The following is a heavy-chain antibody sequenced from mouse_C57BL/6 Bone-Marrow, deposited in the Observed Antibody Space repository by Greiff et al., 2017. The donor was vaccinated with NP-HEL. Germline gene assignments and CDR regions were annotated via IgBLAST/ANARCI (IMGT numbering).Heavy chain of an antibody. CDR1: GFNIKDDY. V-gene: IGHV14-4*01. CDR2: IDPENGDT. D-gene: IGHD2-14*01. CDR3: IIGSTDY. J-gene: IGHJ2*01. Sequence: VQLQQSGAELVRPGASVKLSCTASGFNIKDDYMHWVKQRPEQGLEWIGWIDPENGDTEYASKFQGKATITADTSSNTAYLQLSSLTSEDTAVYYWIIGSTDYWGQGTTLTVSS.